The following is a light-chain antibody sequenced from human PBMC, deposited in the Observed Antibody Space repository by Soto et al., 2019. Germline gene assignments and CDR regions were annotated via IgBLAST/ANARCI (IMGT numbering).Light chain of an antibody. J-gene: IGLJ1*01. CDR3: ASYTSSSSYV. CDR1: SSDVGAYNY. V-gene: IGLV2-14*01. Sequence: QSALTQPPFASGSPGQSVTISCTGTSSDVGAYNYVSWYQQHPGKAPKLMIYEVSNRPSGVSNRFSGSKSGNTASLTISGLQAEDEADYYCASYTSSSSYVFGTGTKVTVL. CDR2: EVS.